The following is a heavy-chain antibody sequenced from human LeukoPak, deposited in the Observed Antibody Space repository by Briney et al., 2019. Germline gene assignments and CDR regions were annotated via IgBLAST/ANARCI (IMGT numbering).Heavy chain of an antibody. CDR3: TTDGGHSWARV. V-gene: IGHV3-66*01. J-gene: IGHJ4*02. CDR1: GFTVSRKY. CDR2: IYSGATT. Sequence: AGGSLKLSCGASGFTVSRKYMSWVRQAPGKGLEWVSLIYSGATTNYADSVKGRFTISRDSSKNTLYLQMSSLRAEDTAVYYCTTDGGHSWARVWGQGTLVTVSS. D-gene: IGHD5-24*01.